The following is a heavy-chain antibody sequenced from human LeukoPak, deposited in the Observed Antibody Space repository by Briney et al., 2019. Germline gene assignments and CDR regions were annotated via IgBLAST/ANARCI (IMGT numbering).Heavy chain of an antibody. CDR1: GFSFSNYN. V-gene: IGHV3-48*02. J-gene: IGHJ4*02. D-gene: IGHD5-18*01. CDR3: AKGYSYKPAFDY. Sequence: PGGSLRLPCVASGFSFSNYNMNWVRQAPGKGLEWISCITTSSSTMDYADSVKGRFTISRDNAKNSLYLQMNGLRDEDTAVYYCAKGYSYKPAFDYWGQGTLVTVSS. CDR2: ITTSSSTM.